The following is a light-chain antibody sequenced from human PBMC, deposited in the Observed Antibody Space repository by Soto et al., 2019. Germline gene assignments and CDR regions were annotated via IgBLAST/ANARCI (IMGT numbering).Light chain of an antibody. V-gene: IGLV2-14*01. J-gene: IGLJ1*01. CDR2: EVN. Sequence: QSVLTQPASVSGSPGQSITISCTGTSSDVGAYNYVSWYQQQPGKAPKLMIYEVNYRPSGVSNRFSGSKSGITASLTISGLQAEDEADYYCSSYASTSTAVFGSGTKVTVL. CDR1: SSDVGAYNY. CDR3: SSYASTSTAV.